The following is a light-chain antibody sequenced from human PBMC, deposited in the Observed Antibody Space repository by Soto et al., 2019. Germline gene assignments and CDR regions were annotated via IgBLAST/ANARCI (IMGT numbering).Light chain of an antibody. CDR1: SSDVGGYNY. CDR2: EVS. V-gene: IGLV2-14*01. J-gene: IGLJ1*01. Sequence: QSVLTQPASVSGSPGQSITISCTGTSSDVGGYNYVSWYQQHPGKAPKLMIYEVSNRPSGVSNRFSGPKSGNTASLTISGLQAEDEADYYCSSYTSSSTLRVFGTGTKVTVL. CDR3: SSYTSSSTLRV.